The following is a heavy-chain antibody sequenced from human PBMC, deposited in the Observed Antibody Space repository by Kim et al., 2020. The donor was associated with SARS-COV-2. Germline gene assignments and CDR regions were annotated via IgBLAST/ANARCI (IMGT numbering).Heavy chain of an antibody. V-gene: IGHV4-34*01. Sequence: SETLSLTCAVYGGSFSGYYWSWIRQPPGKGLEWIGEINHSGSTNYNPSLKSRVTISVDTSKNQFSLKLSSVTAADTAVYYCARSYDSSGYSNTRPGSWIDYWGQGTLVTVSS. CDR3: ARSYDSSGYSNTRPGSWIDY. CDR1: GGSFSGYY. J-gene: IGHJ4*02. D-gene: IGHD3-22*01. CDR2: INHSGST.